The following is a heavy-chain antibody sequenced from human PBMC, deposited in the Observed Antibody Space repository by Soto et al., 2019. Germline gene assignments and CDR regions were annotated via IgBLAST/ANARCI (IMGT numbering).Heavy chain of an antibody. D-gene: IGHD5-18*01. CDR2: IHYSGST. V-gene: IGHV4-34*01. CDR1: GESLSGYF. Sequence: SETLSLTCAVYGESLSGYFWTWIRQPPGKGLEWIGEIHYSGSTDYNPSLKSRVTISIDTSKNQFSLKLRSVTAADTAVYYCARRINHGYDYWGQGNLVTVSS. CDR3: ARRINHGYDY. J-gene: IGHJ4*02.